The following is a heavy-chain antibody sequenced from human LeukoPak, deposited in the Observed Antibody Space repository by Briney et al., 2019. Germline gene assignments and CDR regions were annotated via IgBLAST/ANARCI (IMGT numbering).Heavy chain of an antibody. CDR3: ARPYCSSTSCYDWDDY. V-gene: IGHV4-34*01. Sequence: PSETLSLTCAVYGGSFSGYYWSWIRQPPGKGLEWIGEINHSGSTNYNPSLESRVTISVDTSKNQFSLKLSSVTAADTAVYYCARPYCSSTSCYDWDDYWGQGTLVTVSS. J-gene: IGHJ4*02. CDR2: INHSGST. D-gene: IGHD2-2*01. CDR1: GGSFSGYY.